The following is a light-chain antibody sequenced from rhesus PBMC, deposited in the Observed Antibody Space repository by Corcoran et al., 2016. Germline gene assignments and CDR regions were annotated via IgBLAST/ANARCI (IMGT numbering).Light chain of an antibody. J-gene: IGKJ4*01. Sequence: DIQMTQSPSSLSASVGDRVTITCRASQGISSYLAWYQQKQGKAPKLLIYQASTLQSGVPSRFSGSGSGTDFTLTSSSLQPEDFATYYCQQRNSYPLTFGGGTKVEIK. CDR1: QGISSY. CDR3: QQRNSYPLT. V-gene: IGKV1-25*01. CDR2: QAS.